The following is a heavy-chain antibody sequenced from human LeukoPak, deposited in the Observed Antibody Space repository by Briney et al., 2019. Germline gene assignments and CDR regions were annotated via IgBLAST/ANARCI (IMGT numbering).Heavy chain of an antibody. CDR2: IKQDGGEK. Sequence: PGGSLRLSCAASGFTFSSYWMSWVRQAPGKGLEWVVNIKQDGGEKYYVDSVKGRFTISRDNAKNSLYLQMNSLRAEDTAVYYCARETLWWDPDYWGQGTLVTVSS. D-gene: IGHD2-21*01. J-gene: IGHJ4*02. CDR3: ARETLWWDPDY. CDR1: GFTFSSYW. V-gene: IGHV3-7*01.